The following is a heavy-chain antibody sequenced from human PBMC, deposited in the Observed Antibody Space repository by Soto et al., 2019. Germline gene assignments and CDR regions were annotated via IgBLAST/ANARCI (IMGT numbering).Heavy chain of an antibody. CDR2: ISGSGDST. V-gene: IGHV3-23*01. CDR1: GFTFSNYA. Sequence: GGSLRLSCAASGFTFSNYAMNWVRQAPGKGLEWVSAISGSGDSTYHADSGKGRFTISRDNSKNTLYLQMNSLRAEDTAVYYCARGLGYCSSSSCPLDYWGQGTLVTVSS. D-gene: IGHD2-2*01. CDR3: ARGLGYCSSSSCPLDY. J-gene: IGHJ4*02.